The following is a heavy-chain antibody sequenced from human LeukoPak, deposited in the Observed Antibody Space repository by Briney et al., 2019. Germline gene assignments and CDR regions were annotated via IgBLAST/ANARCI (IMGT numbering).Heavy chain of an antibody. Sequence: GGSLRLSCAASGFTFSDYYMSWIRQAPGKGPEWVSYISSSGSTIYYADSVKGRFTISRDNAKNSLYLQMNTLRVEDTAVYYCAKLAKYFYGSETYYFFEHWGQGTPVTASS. D-gene: IGHD3-10*01. CDR2: ISSSGSTI. CDR3: AKLAKYFYGSETYYFFEH. J-gene: IGHJ4*02. CDR1: GFTFSDYY. V-gene: IGHV3-11*04.